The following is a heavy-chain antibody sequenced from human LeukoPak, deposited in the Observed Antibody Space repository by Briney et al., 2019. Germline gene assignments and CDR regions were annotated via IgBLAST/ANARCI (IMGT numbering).Heavy chain of an antibody. CDR2: IGGNDGKT. CDR1: GFTFSNYA. V-gene: IGHV3-23*01. D-gene: IGHD3-9*01. CDR3: TKVIRNYDMAFDY. Sequence: AGGSLRLSCATSGFTFSNYAMSWVRQAPGKGLEWVSPIGGNDGKTYYRDSVKGRFTIPRDNSKNTLYLQVNSLRAEDTAVYHCTKVIRNYDMAFDYWGQGTLVTVSS. J-gene: IGHJ4*02.